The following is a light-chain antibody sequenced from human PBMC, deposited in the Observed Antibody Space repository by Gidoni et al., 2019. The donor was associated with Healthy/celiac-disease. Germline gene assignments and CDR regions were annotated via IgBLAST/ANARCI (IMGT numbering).Light chain of an antibody. Sequence: DSQLTQSPSSLSGSVGDRVTITCRASQSISSYLNWYQQKPGKAPKLLIYAASSLQSGVPPRFSGSGSGTDFTLTISSLQPEDFATYYCQQSYRTPLTFGGGTKVEIK. CDR3: QQSYRTPLT. J-gene: IGKJ4*01. V-gene: IGKV1-39*01. CDR1: QSISSY. CDR2: AAS.